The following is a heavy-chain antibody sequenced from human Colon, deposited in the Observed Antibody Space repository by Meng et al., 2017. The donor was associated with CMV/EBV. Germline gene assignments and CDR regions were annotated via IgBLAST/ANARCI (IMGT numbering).Heavy chain of an antibody. V-gene: IGHV3-30*02. CDR1: GFTFSSYG. CDR2: ISYDESNE. J-gene: IGHJ4*02. D-gene: IGHD3-3*01. CDR3: ANVLEWLSD. Sequence: GESLKISCTASGFTFSSYGMHWVRQAPGKGLEWVAFISYDESNEYYADSVKGRFTISRDNSKNTLYLQMNSLRAEDTAVYFCANVLEWLSDWGQGTLVTVSS.